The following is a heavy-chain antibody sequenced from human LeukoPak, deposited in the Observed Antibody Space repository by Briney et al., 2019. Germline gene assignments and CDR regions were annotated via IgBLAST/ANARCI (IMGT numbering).Heavy chain of an antibody. CDR3: TRMTTGHDY. D-gene: IGHD4-17*01. CDR1: GVSFDDYY. Sequence: KTSETLSLTCAVSGVSFDDYYWSWVRQTPGKGLEWIGAINHSGYTNDSPSLKSRVTLSIDTSRKQFSLNLRSVTVADAGIYYCTRMTTGHDYWGQGTLVTVSS. V-gene: IGHV4-34*01. J-gene: IGHJ4*02. CDR2: INHSGYT.